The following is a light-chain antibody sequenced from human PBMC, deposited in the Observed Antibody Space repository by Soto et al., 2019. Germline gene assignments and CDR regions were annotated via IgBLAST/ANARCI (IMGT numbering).Light chain of an antibody. CDR3: QQYYSVPPIT. CDR2: WGS. J-gene: IGKJ5*01. CDR1: QSVLYSSNNKNY. V-gene: IGKV4-1*01. Sequence: DIVMTQSPDSLAVSLGERATINCKSSQSVLYSSNNKNYLAWYQQKPGQPPKLLIYWGSTRESGVPDRFSVSGSGTDFTLTISSPQAEDVAVYYCQQYYSVPPITFGQGTRLEIK.